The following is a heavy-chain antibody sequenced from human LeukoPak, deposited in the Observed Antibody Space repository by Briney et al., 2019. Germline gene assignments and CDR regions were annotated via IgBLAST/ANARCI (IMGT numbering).Heavy chain of an antibody. CDR2: INWSGSNT. CDR3: ARNFRAGKLRYFDWFDAFDI. D-gene: IGHD3-9*01. J-gene: IGHJ3*02. CDR1: GFTFDDYD. V-gene: IGHV3-20*01. Sequence: GGSLRLSCAASGFTFDDYDMNWVRQAPGKGLEWVSAINWSGSNTRYADSVKGRFTVSRDNAKNSLYLQMNSLTAEDTALYHCARNFRAGKLRYFDWFDAFDIWGQGTMVTVSS.